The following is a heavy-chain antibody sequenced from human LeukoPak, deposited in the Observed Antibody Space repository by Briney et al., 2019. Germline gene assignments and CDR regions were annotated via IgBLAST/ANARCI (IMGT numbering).Heavy chain of an antibody. J-gene: IGHJ4*02. Sequence: GGSLRLSCVVSGFTFSDYYMSWIRQAPGKGLEWVSYISRSGNSRYYADSVKGRFTISRDNAKKSLYLQMNNLRAEDTAVYYCAPRVVGSAPFDYWGQGTLVTVSS. CDR2: ISRSGNSR. V-gene: IGHV3-11*01. CDR1: GFTFSDYY. CDR3: APRVVGSAPFDY. D-gene: IGHD2-15*01.